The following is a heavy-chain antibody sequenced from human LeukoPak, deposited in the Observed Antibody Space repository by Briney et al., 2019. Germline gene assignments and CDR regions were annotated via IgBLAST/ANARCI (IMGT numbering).Heavy chain of an antibody. CDR3: TPHRDGNYPFDY. J-gene: IGHJ4*02. Sequence: AGGSLRLSCAVSGFTFRSYSMNWVRQAPGKGLEWVSYISSSSSTIYYRDSVKGRFTISRDSAKNSLYLQMNSLRDEDTAVYYCTPHRDGNYPFDYWGQGTLVTVSS. CDR2: ISSSSSTI. CDR1: GFTFRSYS. D-gene: IGHD1-7*01. V-gene: IGHV3-48*02.